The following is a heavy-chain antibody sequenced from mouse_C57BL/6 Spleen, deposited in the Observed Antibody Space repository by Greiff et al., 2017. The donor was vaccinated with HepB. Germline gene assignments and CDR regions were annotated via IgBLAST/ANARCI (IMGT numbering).Heavy chain of an antibody. CDR3: VRTHYYGSSYGYFDV. CDR1: GFSFNTYA. J-gene: IGHJ1*03. D-gene: IGHD1-1*01. CDR2: IRSKSNNYAT. V-gene: IGHV10-1*01. Sequence: EVQGVESGGGLVQPKGSLKLSCAASGFSFNTYAMNWVRQAPGKGLEWVARIRSKSNNYATYYADSVKDRFTISRDDSESMLYLQMNNLKTEDTAMYYCVRTHYYGSSYGYFDVWGTGTTVTVSS.